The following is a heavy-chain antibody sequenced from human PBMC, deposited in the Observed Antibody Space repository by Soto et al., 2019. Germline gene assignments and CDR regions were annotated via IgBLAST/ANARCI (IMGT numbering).Heavy chain of an antibody. Sequence: SETLSLTCTVSGGSVSRGSYYWSWIRQPPGKGLEWIGYIYYSGSTKYNPSLKSRVTISVDTSKNQFSLKLSSVTAADTAVYYCARSNAYNDVWSGYFDYWGQGTLVTVS. J-gene: IGHJ4*02. V-gene: IGHV4-61*01. CDR3: ARSNAYNDVWSGYFDY. CDR1: GGSVSRGSYY. D-gene: IGHD3-3*01. CDR2: IYYSGST.